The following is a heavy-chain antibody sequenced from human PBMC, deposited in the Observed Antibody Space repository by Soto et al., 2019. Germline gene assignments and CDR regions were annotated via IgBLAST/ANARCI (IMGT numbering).Heavy chain of an antibody. J-gene: IGHJ4*02. CDR3: AKDPVVSSTSSWFYFDY. D-gene: IGHD6-13*01. V-gene: IGHV3-23*01. CDR1: GFTFSSYA. Sequence: GGSLRLSCAASGFTFSSYAMSWVRQAPGKGLEWVSAISGSGGSTYYADSVKGRFTISRDNSENTLYLQMSSLRADDAAVYYCAKDPVVSSTSSWFYFDYWGRGTLVTVSS. CDR2: ISGSGGST.